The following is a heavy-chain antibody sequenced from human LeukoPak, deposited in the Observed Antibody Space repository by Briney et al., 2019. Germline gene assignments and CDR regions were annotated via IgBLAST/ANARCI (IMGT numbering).Heavy chain of an antibody. Sequence: SETLSLTCTVSGYSISSGYYWGWVRQPPGKGLEWIGSIYHSGSTYYNPSLKSRVTISVDTSKNQFSLKLSSVTAADTAVYYCARGPYIVVVPAAVFQHWGQGTLVTVSS. D-gene: IGHD2-2*01. CDR2: IYHSGST. CDR1: GYSISSGYY. CDR3: ARGPYIVVVPAAVFQH. J-gene: IGHJ1*01. V-gene: IGHV4-38-2*02.